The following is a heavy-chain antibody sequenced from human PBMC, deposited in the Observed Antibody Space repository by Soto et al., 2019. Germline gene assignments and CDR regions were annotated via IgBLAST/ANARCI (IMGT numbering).Heavy chain of an antibody. Sequence: QVQLQQWGAGLLKPSETLSLTCAVYGGSFSGYYWSWIRQPTGKGLEWLGEINHSGSTNYNPSLKSRVTISVDTSKNQCSLKLSSVTAADTAVYYCARKPTFEYDYVWGSYRKDAFDIWGQGTMVTVSS. J-gene: IGHJ3*02. CDR1: GGSFSGYY. D-gene: IGHD3-16*02. V-gene: IGHV4-34*01. CDR3: ARKPTFEYDYVWGSYRKDAFDI. CDR2: INHSGST.